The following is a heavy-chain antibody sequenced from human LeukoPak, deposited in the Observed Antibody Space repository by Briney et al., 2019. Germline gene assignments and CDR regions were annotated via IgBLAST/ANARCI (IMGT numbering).Heavy chain of an antibody. Sequence: PSETLSLTCTVSGGSISSYYWSWIRQPPGKGLEWIGYIYYSGSTNYNPSLKSRVTISVDTSKNQFSLKLSSVTAADTAVYYCARGLDFWSGKIYYFDYWGQGTLVTVSS. CDR2: IYYSGST. D-gene: IGHD3-3*01. CDR1: GGSISSYY. V-gene: IGHV4-59*01. J-gene: IGHJ4*02. CDR3: ARGLDFWSGKIYYFDY.